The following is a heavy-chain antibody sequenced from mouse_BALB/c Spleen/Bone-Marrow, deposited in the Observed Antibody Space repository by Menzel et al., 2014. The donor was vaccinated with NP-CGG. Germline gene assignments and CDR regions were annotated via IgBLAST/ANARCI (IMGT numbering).Heavy chain of an antibody. CDR2: IYPGDGDT. J-gene: IGHJ2*01. CDR1: GYAFSVYW. Sequence: QVTLKESGAELVRPGPSVKISCKASGYAFSVYWMNWVKQRPGQGLEWIGQIYPGDGDTNYNGKFKGRATLTADKSSNTAYMQLSSLASEDSAVYFCAGGGISVDYWGQGTTLTVSS. V-gene: IGHV1-80*01. CDR3: AGGGISVDY.